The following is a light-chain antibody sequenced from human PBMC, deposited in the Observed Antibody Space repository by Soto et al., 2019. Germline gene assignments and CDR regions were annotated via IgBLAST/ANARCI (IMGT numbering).Light chain of an antibody. CDR1: QSISSY. CDR3: QHSYSTPLT. V-gene: IGKV1-39*01. Sequence: DIQMTQSPSSLSASVGDRVTITCRASQSISSYLNWYQQKPGKAPKLLIYAAASLQGGVPSRFSASGSGTDFTLTISSLQPEDFATYYCQHSYSTPLTLGQGTKLQIK. J-gene: IGKJ2*01. CDR2: AAA.